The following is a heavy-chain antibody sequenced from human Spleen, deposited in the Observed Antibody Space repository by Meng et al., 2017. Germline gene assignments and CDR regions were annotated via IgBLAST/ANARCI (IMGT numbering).Heavy chain of an antibody. CDR2: TYYRSKWYN. D-gene: IGHD6-13*01. V-gene: IGHV6-1*01. CDR1: GGSASSNSAA. CDR3: AREGSSRFLTRDCYFDY. J-gene: IGHJ4*02. Sequence: SETLSPTCAIAGGSASSNSAAWNWIRQSPSRGLEWLGRTYYRSKWYNDYAVSVKSRITVNPDTSKNQFSLQLNSVTPKDTAVYYCAREGSSRFLTRDCYFDYWGQGTLVTVSS.